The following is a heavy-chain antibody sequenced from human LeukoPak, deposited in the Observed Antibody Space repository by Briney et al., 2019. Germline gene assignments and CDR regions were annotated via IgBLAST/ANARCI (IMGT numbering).Heavy chain of an antibody. CDR1: GGAISSSDDY. D-gene: IGHD3-9*01. CDR2: IYYTGSS. Sequence: SETLSLTCSVSGGAISSSDDYWGFVRQTPGKGLEWMGRIYYTGSSHYNPSLRSRATISVDTAKNQFSLKLSSVTAADTAVYYCARDSFDDILTGYKNWFDPWGQGTLVTVSS. J-gene: IGHJ5*02. CDR3: ARDSFDDILTGYKNWFDP. V-gene: IGHV4-39*07.